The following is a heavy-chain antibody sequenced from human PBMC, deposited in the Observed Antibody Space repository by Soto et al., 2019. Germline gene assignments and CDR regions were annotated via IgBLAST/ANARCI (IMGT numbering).Heavy chain of an antibody. CDR2: MNPNSGNT. CDR1: GYTFTSYD. Sequence: GASVKVSCKASGYTFTSYDINWVRQATGQGLEWMGWMNPNSGNTGYAQKFQGRVTMTRNTSISTAYMELSSLRSEDTAVYYGARSGMYYDILTGYYGQDQNAFDIWGQGTMVTVSS. D-gene: IGHD3-9*01. V-gene: IGHV1-8*01. CDR3: ARSGMYYDILTGYYGQDQNAFDI. J-gene: IGHJ3*02.